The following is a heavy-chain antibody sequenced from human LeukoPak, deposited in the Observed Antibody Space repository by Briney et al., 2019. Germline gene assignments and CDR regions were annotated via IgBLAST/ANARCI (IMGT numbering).Heavy chain of an antibody. CDR1: GGSISSDSYY. Sequence: SETLSLTCTVSGGSISSDSYYCGWIRQPPGKGLQWIGCIYYSGSTYYKPSLKGRVTISVDTSKNQFSLKLTSVTAADTAVYYCGRRSRSTWNYRRGDYWGQGTLVTVSS. J-gene: IGHJ4*02. D-gene: IGHD1-7*01. V-gene: IGHV4-39*01. CDR3: GRRSRSTWNYRRGDY. CDR2: IYYSGST.